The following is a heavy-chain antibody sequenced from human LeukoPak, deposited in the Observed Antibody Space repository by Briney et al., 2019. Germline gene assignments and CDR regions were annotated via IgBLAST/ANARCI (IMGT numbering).Heavy chain of an antibody. CDR2: ISDTGGNT. J-gene: IGHJ4*02. CDR1: GFTFSRYA. V-gene: IGHV3-23*01. D-gene: IGHD3-22*01. CDR3: ATLVFDSSGYSYFDY. Sequence: PGGSLRLSCAASGFTFSRYAMSWVRQAPGKGLEWLSAISDTGGNTYYTDSVKSLFTISRDNSRNTLYLQMNSLRVEDTAFYYCATLVFDSSGYSYFDYWGQGTLVTVSS.